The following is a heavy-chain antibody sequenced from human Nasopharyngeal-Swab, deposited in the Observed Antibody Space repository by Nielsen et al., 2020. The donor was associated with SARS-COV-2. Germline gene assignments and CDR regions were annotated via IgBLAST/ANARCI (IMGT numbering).Heavy chain of an antibody. J-gene: IGHJ4*02. V-gene: IGHV1-2*06. CDR3: ARDPDYGGNPDY. Sequence: ASVKVSCKASGYTFTGYYMHWVRQAPGQGLEWMGRINPNSGGTNYAQKFQGRVTMTRDTSISTAYMELSRLRSDDTAVCYCARDPDYGGNPDYWGQGTLVTVSS. CDR2: INPNSGGT. D-gene: IGHD4-23*01. CDR1: GYTFTGYY.